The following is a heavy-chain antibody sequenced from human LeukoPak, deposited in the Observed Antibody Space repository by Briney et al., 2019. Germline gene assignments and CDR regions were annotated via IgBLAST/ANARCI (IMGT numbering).Heavy chain of an antibody. CDR3: ATALDTAMAYDAFNI. J-gene: IGHJ3*02. CDR2: ISGSGGST. V-gene: IGHV3-23*01. CDR1: GFTFSSYG. Sequence: GGSLRLSCAASGFTFSSYGMSWVRQAPGKGLEWVSAISGSGGSTYYADSVKGRFTISRDNSKNTLYLQMNSLRAEDTAVYYCATALDTAMAYDAFNIWGQGTMVTVSS. D-gene: IGHD5-18*01.